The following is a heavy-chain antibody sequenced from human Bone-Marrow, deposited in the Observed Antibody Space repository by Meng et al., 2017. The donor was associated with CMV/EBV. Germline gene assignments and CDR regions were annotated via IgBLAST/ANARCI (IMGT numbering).Heavy chain of an antibody. D-gene: IGHD3-3*01. J-gene: IGHJ4*02. CDR1: GGSFSGYY. CDR2: INHSGST. CDR3: ARGRLGWGYDFWSGYAPYLDY. Sequence: SETLSLTCAVYGGSFSGYYWSWIRQPPGKGLEWIGEINHSGSTNYNPSLKSRVTIPVDTSKNHFPLKLSSVTAADTAVYYCARGRLGWGYDFWSGYAPYLDYWGQGTLVTVSS. V-gene: IGHV4-34*01.